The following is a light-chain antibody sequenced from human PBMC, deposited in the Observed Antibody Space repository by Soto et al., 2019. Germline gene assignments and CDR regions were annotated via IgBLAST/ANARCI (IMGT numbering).Light chain of an antibody. J-gene: IGLJ3*02. CDR3: AAWDDDLNGLV. Sequence: QSLLTAPPSATVTPRQRITISCSGRTPNIGSNIVSWYHHPPGAAPKLLINNNNQRPSGVPDRFFASKSGTSASLAISGLQPEDDSHYYCAAWDDDLNGLVFGGGTQLTVL. CDR1: TPNIGSNI. CDR2: NNN. V-gene: IGLV1-44*01.